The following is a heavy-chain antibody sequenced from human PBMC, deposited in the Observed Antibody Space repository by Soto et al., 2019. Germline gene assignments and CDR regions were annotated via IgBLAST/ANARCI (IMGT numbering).Heavy chain of an antibody. J-gene: IGHJ4*02. CDR3: ARMTTVTSDFDY. CDR1: GSSISSGGYY. Sequence: PSETLSLTCTVSGSSISSGGYYWSWIRQHPGKGLEWIGYIYYSGSTYYNPSLKSRVTISVDTSKNQFSLKLSSVTAADTAVYYCARMTTVTSDFDYWGQGTLVTVSS. V-gene: IGHV4-31*03. CDR2: IYYSGST. D-gene: IGHD4-17*01.